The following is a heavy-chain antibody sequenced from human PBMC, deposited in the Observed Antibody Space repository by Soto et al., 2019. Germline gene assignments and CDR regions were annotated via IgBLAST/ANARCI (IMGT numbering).Heavy chain of an antibody. D-gene: IGHD1-20*01. CDR3: ARDDGLDNWNDAYHFDY. Sequence: ASVKVSCKASGGTFSSYAISWVRQAPGQGLEWMGGIIPIFGTANYAQKFQGRVTITADESTSTAYMELSSLRSEDTAVYYCARDDGLDNWNDAYHFDYWGQGTLVTVSS. CDR2: IIPIFGTA. J-gene: IGHJ4*02. CDR1: GGTFSSYA. V-gene: IGHV1-69*13.